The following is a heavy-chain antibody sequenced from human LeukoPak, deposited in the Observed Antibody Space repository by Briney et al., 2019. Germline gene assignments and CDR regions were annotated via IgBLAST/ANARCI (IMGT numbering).Heavy chain of an antibody. CDR3: ASADIWTGYSLTDYYFDY. CDR1: GGSISSYY. CDR2: IYYSGST. J-gene: IGHJ4*02. D-gene: IGHD3-9*01. V-gene: IGHV4-59*01. Sequence: KPSETLSLTCTVSGGSISSYYWSWLRQPPGKGLEWIGHIYYSGSTNYNPSLKSRVTISVDTSKNQFSLKLSSVTAADTAVYYCASADIWTGYSLTDYYFDYWGQGTLVTVSS.